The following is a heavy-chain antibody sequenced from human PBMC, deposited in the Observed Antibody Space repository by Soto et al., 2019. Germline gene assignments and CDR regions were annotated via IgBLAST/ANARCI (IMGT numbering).Heavy chain of an antibody. CDR3: ARARPGIAVAGTRSRWFDP. CDR1: GYTFTGYY. Sequence: SVKVSCNASGYTFTGYYMHWVRQAPGQGLEWMGWINPNSGGTNYAQKFQGWVTMTRDTSISTAYMELSRLRSDDTAVYYCARARPGIAVAGTRSRWFDPWGQGTLVTVSS. V-gene: IGHV1-2*04. J-gene: IGHJ5*02. D-gene: IGHD6-19*01. CDR2: INPNSGGT.